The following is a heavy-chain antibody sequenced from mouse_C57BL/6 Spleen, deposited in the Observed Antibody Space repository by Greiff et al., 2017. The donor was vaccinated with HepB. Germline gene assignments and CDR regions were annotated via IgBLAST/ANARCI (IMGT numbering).Heavy chain of an antibody. CDR1: GFNIKDDY. CDR2: IDPENGDT. CDR3: LTMIKDWFAY. D-gene: IGHD2-4*01. V-gene: IGHV14-4*01. Sequence: VHVKQSGAELVRPGASVKLSCTASGFNIKDDYMHWVKQRPEQGLEWIGWIDPENGDTEYASKFQGKATITADTSSNTAYLQLSSLTSEDTAVYYCLTMIKDWFAYWGQGTLVTVSA. J-gene: IGHJ3*01.